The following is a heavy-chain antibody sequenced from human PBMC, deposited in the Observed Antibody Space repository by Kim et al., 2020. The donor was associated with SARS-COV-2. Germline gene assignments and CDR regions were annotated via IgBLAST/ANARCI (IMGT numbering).Heavy chain of an antibody. Sequence: GESLKISCKGSGYSFTSYWIGWVRQMPGKGLEWMGIIYPGDSDTRYSPSFQGQVTISADKSISTAYLQWSSLKASDTAMYYCARRSGGVSGLGDLGPEDDWYFDLWGRGTLVTVSS. J-gene: IGHJ2*01. CDR1: GYSFTSYW. D-gene: IGHD3-10*01. CDR3: ARRSGGVSGLGDLGPEDDWYFDL. V-gene: IGHV5-51*01. CDR2: IYPGDSDT.